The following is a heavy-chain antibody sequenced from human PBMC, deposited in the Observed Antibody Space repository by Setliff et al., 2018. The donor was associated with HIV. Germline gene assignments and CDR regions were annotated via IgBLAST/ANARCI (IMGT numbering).Heavy chain of an antibody. D-gene: IGHD3-22*01. J-gene: IGHJ3*02. CDR3: ARDLRWYDSSGSHDAFDI. CDR1: GFTFSNYP. V-gene: IGHV3-30*04. CDR2: ISSDGTNK. Sequence: GGSLRLSCAASGFTFSNYPMHWVRQAPGKGLEWVAVISSDGTNKYYIDSVKGRFTISRDNFKNTLYLQMNSLTAEDTAVYYCARDLRWYDSSGSHDAFDIWGQGTMVTVSS.